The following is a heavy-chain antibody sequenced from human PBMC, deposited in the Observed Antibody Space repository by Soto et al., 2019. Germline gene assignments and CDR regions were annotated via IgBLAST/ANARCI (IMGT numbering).Heavy chain of an antibody. D-gene: IGHD2-2*01. CDR2: ISGSSDNI. Sequence: LRLSCAASGFTFSDYFMSWIRQAPGKGLEWVSFISGSSDNIKYADSVRGRFTISRDNAKNSLYLQMNSLRAEDTAVYYCVRDSARIVVVPRVDGDNWLDPWGQGTLVTVSS. V-gene: IGHV3-11*06. J-gene: IGHJ5*02. CDR3: VRDSARIVVVPRVDGDNWLDP. CDR1: GFTFSDYF.